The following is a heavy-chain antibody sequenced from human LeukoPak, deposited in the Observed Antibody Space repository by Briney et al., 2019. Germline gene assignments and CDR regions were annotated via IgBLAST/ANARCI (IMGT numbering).Heavy chain of an antibody. D-gene: IGHD3-10*01. CDR2: ISGSGNTI. CDR1: GFAFSDYH. CDR3: ARDPGITMVRGIIPYYYYYMDV. V-gene: IGHV3-11*04. J-gene: IGHJ6*03. Sequence: PGGSLRLSCAASGFAFSDYHMNWVRQAPGKGLEWVSYISGSGNTIYYEDSVRGRFTISRDNAKNSLYLQMNSLRDEDTAVYFCARDPGITMVRGIIPYYYYYMDVWGTGTTVTVSS.